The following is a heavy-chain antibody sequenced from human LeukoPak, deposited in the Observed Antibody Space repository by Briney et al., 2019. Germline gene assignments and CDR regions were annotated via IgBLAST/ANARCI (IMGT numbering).Heavy chain of an antibody. V-gene: IGHV3-23*01. Sequence: GGSLRLSCAASGFTFSSYAMSWVRQAPGKGLEWVSAISGCGGSTYYADSVKGRFTISRDNSKNTLYLQMNSLRAEDTAVYYCAKDQGSGITYFDYWGQGTLVTVSS. D-gene: IGHD3-10*01. CDR2: ISGCGGST. CDR1: GFTFSSYA. CDR3: AKDQGSGITYFDY. J-gene: IGHJ4*02.